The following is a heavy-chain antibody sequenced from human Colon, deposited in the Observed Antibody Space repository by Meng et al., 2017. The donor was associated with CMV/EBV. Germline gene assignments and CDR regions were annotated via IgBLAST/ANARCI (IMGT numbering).Heavy chain of an antibody. D-gene: IGHD5-12*01. Sequence: AYGFTFDTFAMNWVRQAPGKGLEWVSAIGGAGRTAYYADSVKGRFTITRDNSKNTVFLNMNSLTAGDTAVYYCASFSEYSAHSSVFYWGQGTLVTVSS. CDR3: ASFSEYSAHSSVFY. CDR1: GFTFDTFA. CDR2: IGGAGRTA. J-gene: IGHJ4*02. V-gene: IGHV3-23*01.